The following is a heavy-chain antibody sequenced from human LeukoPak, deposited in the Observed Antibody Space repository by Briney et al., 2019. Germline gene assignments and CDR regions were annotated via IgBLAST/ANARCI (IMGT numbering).Heavy chain of an antibody. CDR1: GYIFTGYY. Sequence: ASVKVSCKASGYIFTGYYIHWVRQAPGQGREWMGWINPNSGDTNYAQKFQGRVTMTSDTSISTAYMELSRLRSDDTAVYYCARVRYRLAETYIDSWGQGTLVTVSS. D-gene: IGHD3-16*01. CDR3: ARVRYRLAETYIDS. V-gene: IGHV1-2*02. J-gene: IGHJ4*02. CDR2: INPNSGDT.